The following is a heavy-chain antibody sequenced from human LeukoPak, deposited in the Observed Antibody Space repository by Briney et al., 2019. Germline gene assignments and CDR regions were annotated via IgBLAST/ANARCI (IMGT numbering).Heavy chain of an antibody. CDR2: ISGSGGST. J-gene: IGHJ4*02. V-gene: IGHV3-23*01. D-gene: IGHD6-19*01. Sequence: GGSLRLSCAASGFTFSSYAMSWVRQAPGKGLEWVSAISGSGGSTYYADSVKGRFTISRDNAKNTLYLQMNSLRADDTAVYYCARDNNGWLDYWGQGTLVTVSS. CDR1: GFTFSSYA. CDR3: ARDNNGWLDY.